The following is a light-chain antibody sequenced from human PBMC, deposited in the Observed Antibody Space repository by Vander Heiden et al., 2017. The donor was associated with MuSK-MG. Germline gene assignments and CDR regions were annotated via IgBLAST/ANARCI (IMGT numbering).Light chain of an antibody. Sequence: DIQMTQSPSSLSASVGDRVTITCRASQSISSYLAWYQQKPGKAPNLLIYGASSLQSGVPSRFSGSGSGTDFTLTISRLQPEDFATYYCQQSDSTPFTFGHGTRVDIK. CDR2: GAS. J-gene: IGKJ3*01. CDR3: QQSDSTPFT. CDR1: QSISSY. V-gene: IGKV1-39*01.